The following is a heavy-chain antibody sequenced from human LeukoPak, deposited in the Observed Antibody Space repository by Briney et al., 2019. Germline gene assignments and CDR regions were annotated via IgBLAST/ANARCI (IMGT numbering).Heavy chain of an antibody. CDR3: ARGNRPYGEHEAFDI. Sequence: SETLSLTCAVYDESFSGYYCSWIRQPPRKGLEWIGEIDHSGSTNYNPSLQSRVTISVDTSKNQFSLKVSSVSAADTAVYYCARGNRPYGEHEAFDIWGQGTLVTVSS. J-gene: IGHJ3*02. CDR2: IDHSGST. V-gene: IGHV4-34*01. CDR1: DESFSGYY. D-gene: IGHD3-10*01.